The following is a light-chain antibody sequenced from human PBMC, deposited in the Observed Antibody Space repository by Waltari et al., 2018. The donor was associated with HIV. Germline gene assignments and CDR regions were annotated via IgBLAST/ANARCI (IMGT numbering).Light chain of an antibody. CDR1: KLGDTY. V-gene: IGLV3-1*01. Sequence: SYDLTQPPSVSVSPGQTAAIPCSGRKLGDTYTSWYQRKAGQAPVLLIYKDVRRPSGISERFSGSSSGDTATLAIYGAQAGDEADYFCQAWASDTAVFGGGTTLTVL. CDR2: KDV. CDR3: QAWASDTAV. J-gene: IGLJ2*01.